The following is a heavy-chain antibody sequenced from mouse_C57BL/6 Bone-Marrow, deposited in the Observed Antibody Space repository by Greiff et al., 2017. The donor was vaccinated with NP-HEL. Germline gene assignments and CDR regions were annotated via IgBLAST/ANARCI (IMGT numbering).Heavy chain of an antibody. J-gene: IGHJ3*01. CDR2: IDPSDSYT. CDR1: GYTFTSYW. CDR3: ARRTY. V-gene: IGHV1-59*01. Sequence: QVQLQQPGAELVRPGTSVKLSCKASGYTFTSYWMHWVKQRPGQGLEWIGEIDPSDSYTNYNQKFKGKATLTVDTSSSTAYMQLSSLTSEDSAVYYCARRTYWGQGTLVTVSA.